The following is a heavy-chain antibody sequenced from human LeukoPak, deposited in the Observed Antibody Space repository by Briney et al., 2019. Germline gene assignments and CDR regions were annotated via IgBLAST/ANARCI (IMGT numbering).Heavy chain of an antibody. Sequence: RGSLRLSCAASGFTVSSNYMSWVRQAPGKGLEWVSVIYSGGSTYYADSVKGRFTISRDNSKNTLYLQMNSLRAEDTAVYYCAKDREWLPRGYWDYWGQGTLVTVSS. CDR2: IYSGGST. CDR3: AKDREWLPRGYWDY. D-gene: IGHD6-19*01. J-gene: IGHJ4*02. V-gene: IGHV3-53*01. CDR1: GFTVSSNY.